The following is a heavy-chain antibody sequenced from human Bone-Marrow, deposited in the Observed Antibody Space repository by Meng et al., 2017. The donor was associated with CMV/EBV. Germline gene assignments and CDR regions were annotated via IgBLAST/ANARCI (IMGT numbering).Heavy chain of an antibody. V-gene: IGHV4-34*01. CDR3: ARGGLYSSSWYRGHYYYYGMDV. CDR1: GGSFSGYY. CDR2: INHSGST. Sequence: GSLRLSCAVYGGSFSGYYWSWIRQPPGKGLEWIGEINHSGSTNYNPSPKSRVTISVDTSKNQFSLKLSSVTAADTAVYYCARGGLYSSSWYRGHYYYYGMDVWGQGTTVAVSS. D-gene: IGHD6-13*01. J-gene: IGHJ6*02.